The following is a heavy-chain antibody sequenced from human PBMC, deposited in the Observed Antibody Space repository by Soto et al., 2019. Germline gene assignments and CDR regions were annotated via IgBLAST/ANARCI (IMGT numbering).Heavy chain of an antibody. D-gene: IGHD6-19*01. J-gene: IGHJ5*02. V-gene: IGHV4-59*01. CDR1: GGSISSYY. Sequence: SETLCLTCTVSGGSISSYYWSWIRQPPGKGLEWIGYIYYSGSTNYNPSLKSRVTISVDTSKNQFSLKLSSVTAADTAVYYCARIAVAGQFSLFDPWGQGTLVTVSS. CDR2: IYYSGST. CDR3: ARIAVAGQFSLFDP.